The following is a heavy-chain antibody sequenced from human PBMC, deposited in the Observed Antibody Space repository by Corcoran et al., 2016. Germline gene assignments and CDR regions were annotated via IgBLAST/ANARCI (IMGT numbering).Heavy chain of an antibody. J-gene: IGHJ4*02. CDR1: GGSITSSSYY. CDR2: IYYSGST. CDR3: ASDSRIVVVIAHYFDY. Sequence: QLQLQESGPGLVKPSETVSLTCTVSGGSITSSSYYWGWIRQPPGQGLEWIGSIYYSGSTYYNPSLKSRVTKSVDTSKNQFSLKLSSVTAADTAVYYCASDSRIVVVIAHYFDYWGQGTLVTVSS. D-gene: IGHD3-22*01. V-gene: IGHV4-39*07.